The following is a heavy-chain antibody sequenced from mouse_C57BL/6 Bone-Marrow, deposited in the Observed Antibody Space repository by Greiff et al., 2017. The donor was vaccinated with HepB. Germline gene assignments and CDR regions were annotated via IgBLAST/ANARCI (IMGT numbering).Heavy chain of an antibody. CDR3: TVLYYDYYYAMDY. V-gene: IGHV1-5*01. CDR2: IYPGNSDT. D-gene: IGHD2-4*01. Sequence: EVQLQQSGTVLARPGASVKMSCKTSGYTFTSYWMHWVKQRPGQGLEWIGAIYPGNSDTSYNQKFKGKAKLTAVTSASTAYMELSSLTNEDSAVYYCTVLYYDYYYAMDYWGQGTSVTVSS. CDR1: GYTFTSYW. J-gene: IGHJ4*01.